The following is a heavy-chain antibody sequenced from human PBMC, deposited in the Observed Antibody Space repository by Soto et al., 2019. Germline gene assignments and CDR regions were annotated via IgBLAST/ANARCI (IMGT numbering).Heavy chain of an antibody. CDR2: ISGSGGST. J-gene: IGHJ4*02. D-gene: IGHD6-19*01. V-gene: IGHV3-23*01. CDR1: GFTFISYA. CDR3: AKAQWLAGYYFDY. Sequence: LSCAASGFTFISYAMGWVRQAPGKGLEWVSAISGSGGSTYYADSVKGRFTISRDNSKNTLYLQMNSLRAEDTAVYYCAKAQWLAGYYFDYWGQGTLVTVSS.